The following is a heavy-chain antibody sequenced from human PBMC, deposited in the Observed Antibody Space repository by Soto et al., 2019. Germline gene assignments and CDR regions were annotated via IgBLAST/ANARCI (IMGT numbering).Heavy chain of an antibody. CDR3: ARNRYSISTQKTKAHNGTDV. V-gene: IGHV4-39*01. Sequence: SETLSVTYAVSVGSISSSSYYWGWIRQPPGKGLEWIGSIYYSGSTYYNPSLKSRVTISVDTSKNQFSLKLSSVTAADPAVYYCARNRYSISTQKTKAHNGTDVWR. J-gene: IGHJ6*02. CDR2: IYYSGST. CDR1: VGSISSSSYY. D-gene: IGHD3-16*02.